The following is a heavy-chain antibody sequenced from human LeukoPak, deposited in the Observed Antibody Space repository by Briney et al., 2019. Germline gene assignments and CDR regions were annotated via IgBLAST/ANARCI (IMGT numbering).Heavy chain of an antibody. V-gene: IGHV7-4-1*02. J-gene: IGHJ4*02. CDR1: GYTFTSYA. CDR3: ARSGDDYSNYGIFDY. CDR2: INTNTGNP. D-gene: IGHD4-11*01. Sequence: ASVKVSCKASGYTFTSYAMNWVRQAPGQGLEWMGWINTNTGNPTYAQGFTGRFVFSLDASVSTAYLQISSLKAEDTAVYYCARSGDDYSNYGIFDYWGQGTLVTVSS.